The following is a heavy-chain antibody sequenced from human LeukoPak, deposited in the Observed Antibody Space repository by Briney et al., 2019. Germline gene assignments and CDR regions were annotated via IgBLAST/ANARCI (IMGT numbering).Heavy chain of an antibody. J-gene: IGHJ4*02. Sequence: PGGSLRLSCAASGFTFSNYAISWVRQAPGKGLEWVSVIYSGGSTYYADSVKGRFTISRDNSKNTLYLQMNSLRAEDTAMYYCAKGVTPTYWGQGTLVTVSS. D-gene: IGHD3-10*01. CDR2: IYSGGST. CDR3: AKGVTPTY. CDR1: GFTFSNYA. V-gene: IGHV3-66*01.